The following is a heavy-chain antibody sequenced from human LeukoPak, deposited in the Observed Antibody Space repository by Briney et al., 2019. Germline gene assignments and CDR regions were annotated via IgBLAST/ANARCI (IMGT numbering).Heavy chain of an antibody. Sequence: ASETLSLTCAVSGPSISSYYWSWIRQPAGKGLEWIGHIDTSGSTKYNPSLKSRVTMSVDTSKNQFSLKLKSVTAADTAVYYCAREGGTLPSYWGQGTLVTVSS. CDR2: IDTSGST. CDR3: AREGGTLPSY. V-gene: IGHV4-4*07. J-gene: IGHJ4*02. CDR1: GPSISSYY. D-gene: IGHD2-15*01.